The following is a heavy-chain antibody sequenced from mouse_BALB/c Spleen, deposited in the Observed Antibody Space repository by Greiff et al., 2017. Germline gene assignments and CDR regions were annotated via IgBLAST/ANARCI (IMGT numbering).Heavy chain of an antibody. Sequence: VKVEESGPGLVAPSQSLSITCTVSGFSLTSYGVHWVRQPPGKGLEWLGVIWAGGSTNYNSALMSRLSISKDNSKSQVFLKMNSLQTDDTAMYYCARGELRHYFDYWGQGTTLTVAS. J-gene: IGHJ2*01. CDR3: ARGELRHYFDY. CDR2: IWAGGST. CDR1: GFSLTSYG. V-gene: IGHV2-9*02. D-gene: IGHD1-2*01.